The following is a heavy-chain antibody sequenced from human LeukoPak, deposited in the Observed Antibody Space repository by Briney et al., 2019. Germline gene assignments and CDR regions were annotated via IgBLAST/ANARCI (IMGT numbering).Heavy chain of an antibody. V-gene: IGHV3-7*01. CDR2: IKQDGTDK. CDR1: GFTFSSYG. Sequence: GGSLRLSCAASGFTFSSYGMHWVRQAPGKGLEWVATIKQDGTDKYYVDSVKGRFTISRDNAKNSLYLRMNSLRDEDTSVYYCAIRRPFYFENWGQGTLVTVSS. CDR3: AIRRPFYFEN. J-gene: IGHJ4*02.